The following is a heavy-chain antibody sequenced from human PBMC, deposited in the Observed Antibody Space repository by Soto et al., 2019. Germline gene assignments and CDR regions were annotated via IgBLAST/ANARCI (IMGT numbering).Heavy chain of an antibody. CDR2: INPNSGGT. CDR3: VRDSTFSSGYGGSFSLRHI. V-gene: IGHV1-2*04. J-gene: IGHJ6*02. D-gene: IGHD3-3*01. Sequence: ASVKVSCKASGYTFTGYYMHWVRQAPGQGLEWMGWINPNSGGTNYAQKFQGWVTMTRDTSISTAYMELSRLSSDDTAVYYCVRDSTFSSGYGGSFSLRHIWGEGTTV. CDR1: GYTFTGYY.